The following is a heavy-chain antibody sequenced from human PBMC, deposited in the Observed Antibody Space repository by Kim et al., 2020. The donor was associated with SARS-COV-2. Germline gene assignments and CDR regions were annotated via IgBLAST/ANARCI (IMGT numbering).Heavy chain of an antibody. J-gene: IGHJ6*02. Sequence: VKGRFTIARDHAKNALYLQMNSLRAEDTAVYYCAREGVVAATRHYYGMDVWGQGTTVTVSS. CDR3: AREGVVAATRHYYGMDV. D-gene: IGHD2-15*01. V-gene: IGHV3-11*06.